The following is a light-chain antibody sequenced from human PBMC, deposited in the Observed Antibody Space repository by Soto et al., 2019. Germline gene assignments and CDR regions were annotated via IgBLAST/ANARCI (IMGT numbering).Light chain of an antibody. Sequence: EIVLTQSPGTLSLSPGKRATLSCRASQSISSSYLAWYQQRPGQAPRLLIYGASSRATGIPARFSGSGSGTEFTLTISSLEPEDFAVYYCQQYGSSSWTFGQGTKVDIK. V-gene: IGKV3-20*01. CDR2: GAS. CDR3: QQYGSSSWT. CDR1: QSISSSY. J-gene: IGKJ1*01.